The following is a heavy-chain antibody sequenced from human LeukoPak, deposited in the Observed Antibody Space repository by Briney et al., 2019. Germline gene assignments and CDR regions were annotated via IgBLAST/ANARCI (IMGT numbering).Heavy chain of an antibody. J-gene: IGHJ4*02. CDR3: ARQSGSYGLLFDY. Sequence: SETLSLTCTVSGGSISSYYWSWIRQPPGKGLEWIGYIYYSGSTNYNPSLKSRVTISVDTSKNQFSLKLSSVTAADTAVYYCARQSGSYGLLFDYWGQGTLVTVSS. D-gene: IGHD1-26*01. V-gene: IGHV4-59*08. CDR2: IYYSGST. CDR1: GGSISSYY.